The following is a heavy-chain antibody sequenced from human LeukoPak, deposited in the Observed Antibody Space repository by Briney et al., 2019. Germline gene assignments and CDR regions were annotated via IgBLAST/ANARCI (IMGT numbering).Heavy chain of an antibody. CDR1: GFTFTTYS. CDR3: VRDGYSTNWQYYFDF. J-gene: IGHJ4*02. CDR2: TTSGNTYI. Sequence: GGSLRLSCAASGFTFTTYSMTWVRQAPGKGLEWVSSTTSGNTYIYYADSVKGRFTISRDDAKNSLYLQMTSLRAEDTAVYYCVRDGYSTNWQYYFDFWGQGTLVTVSS. D-gene: IGHD6-13*01. V-gene: IGHV3-21*01.